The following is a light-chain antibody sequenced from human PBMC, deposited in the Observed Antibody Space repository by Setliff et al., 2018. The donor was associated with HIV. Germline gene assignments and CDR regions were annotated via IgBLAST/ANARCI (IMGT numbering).Light chain of an antibody. J-gene: IGLJ1*01. CDR3: CSYAGSSTYV. CDR1: SSDVGSYNL. CDR2: EVS. V-gene: IGLV2-23*02. Sequence: QSALAQPASVSGSPGQSITLSCTGTSSDVGSYNLVSWYQRHPGKAPKLMIYEVSKRPSGVSNRFSGSKSGNTASLTISGLQAEDEADYYCCSYAGSSTYVFGTGTKVTVL.